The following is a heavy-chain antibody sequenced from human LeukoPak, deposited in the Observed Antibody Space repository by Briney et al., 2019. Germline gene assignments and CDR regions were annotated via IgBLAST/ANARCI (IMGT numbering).Heavy chain of an antibody. Sequence: GWSLRLSCAASGFTFSSYGIHWVRQAPGKGLEWVAVISYDGSNKYFPDSVKGRFTISRDNSKNTLYLQMNSLRAEDTAVYYCARDSGSTGYSSSWYYFDYWGQGTLVTVSS. CDR2: ISYDGSNK. V-gene: IGHV3-30*03. J-gene: IGHJ4*02. CDR3: ARDSGSTGYSSSWYYFDY. D-gene: IGHD6-13*01. CDR1: GFTFSSYG.